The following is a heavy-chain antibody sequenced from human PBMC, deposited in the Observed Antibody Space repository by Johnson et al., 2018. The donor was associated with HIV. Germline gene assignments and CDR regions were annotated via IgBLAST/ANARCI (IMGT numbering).Heavy chain of an antibody. Sequence: VQLVESGGGVVQPGRSLRLSCAASGFTFDDYAMHWVRQAPGKGLEWVSGINWNGGSAGYTDSVRGRFTISRDSAQNSVSLQMNSLRAEDTALYYCAKGVASTTVAAFDIWGPGTMVTVSS. CDR1: GFTFDDYA. D-gene: IGHD4-17*01. CDR2: INWNGGSA. J-gene: IGHJ3*02. V-gene: IGHV3-20*04. CDR3: AKGVASTTVAAFDI.